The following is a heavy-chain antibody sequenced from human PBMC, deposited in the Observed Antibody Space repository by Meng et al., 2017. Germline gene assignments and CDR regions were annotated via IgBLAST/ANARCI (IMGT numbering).Heavy chain of an antibody. D-gene: IGHD4-11*01. CDR3: ARVGKELVWSNYRYYYGMDV. Sequence: GESLKISCKGSGYSFTSYWIGWVRQMPGKGLEWMGIIYPGDSDTRYSPSFQGQVTISADKSISTAYLQWSSLKASDTAMYYCARVGKELVWSNYRYYYGMDVWGQGTTVTVSS. CDR2: IYPGDSDT. J-gene: IGHJ6*02. CDR1: GYSFTSYW. V-gene: IGHV5-51*01.